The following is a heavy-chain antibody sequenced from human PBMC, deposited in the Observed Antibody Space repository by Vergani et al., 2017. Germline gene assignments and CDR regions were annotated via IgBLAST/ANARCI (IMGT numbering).Heavy chain of an antibody. J-gene: IGHJ4*02. V-gene: IGHV4-34*01. CDR2: INHSGST. CDR1: GGSISSYY. CDR3: ALVPRTKPFDY. Sequence: QVQLQESGPGLVKPSETLSLTCTVSGGSISSYYWSWIRQPPGKGLEWIGEINHSGSTNYNPSLKSRVTISVDTSKNQFSLKLSSVTAADTAVYYCALVPRTKPFDYWGQGTLVTVSS.